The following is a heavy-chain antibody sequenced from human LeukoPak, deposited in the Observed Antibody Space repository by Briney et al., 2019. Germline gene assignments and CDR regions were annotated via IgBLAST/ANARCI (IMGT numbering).Heavy chain of an antibody. CDR1: GFTFSNYW. CDR3: AKVMPPGRIRFYSYYMDV. J-gene: IGHJ6*03. Sequence: GGSLRLSCAASGFTFSNYWMSWVRQAPGKGLEWVAFIRYDGSNEYYADSVKGRFTISRDKSKNTLSLQMNGLRVEDTAVYYCAKVMPPGRIRFYSYYMDVWGKGTTVTVSS. V-gene: IGHV3-30*02. CDR2: IRYDGSNE. D-gene: IGHD2-15*01.